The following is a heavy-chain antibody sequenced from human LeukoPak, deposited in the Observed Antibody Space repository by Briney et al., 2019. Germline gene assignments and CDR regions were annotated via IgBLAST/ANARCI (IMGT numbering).Heavy chain of an antibody. D-gene: IGHD2-2*01. V-gene: IGHV1-69*13. Sequence: ASVKVSCKASGGTFSSYAISWVRQAPGQGLEWMGGIIPIFGTANYAQKSQGRVTITADESTSTAYMELSSLRSEDTAVYYCASGRYCSSTSCHYSNYYYYYMDVWGKGTTVTVSS. CDR2: IIPIFGTA. CDR1: GGTFSSYA. CDR3: ASGRYCSSTSCHYSNYYYYYMDV. J-gene: IGHJ6*03.